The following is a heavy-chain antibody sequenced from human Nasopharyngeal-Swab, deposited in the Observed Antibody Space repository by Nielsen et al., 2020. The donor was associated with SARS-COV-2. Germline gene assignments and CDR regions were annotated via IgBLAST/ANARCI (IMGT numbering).Heavy chain of an antibody. CDR3: TTYSSGWL. Sequence: GESLKISCATSGFTFSKAWMSWVRQAPGKGPEWVGRMKSRAAGGTTDYAAPVIGRFPVSRDDSESTLYLQMSSLKTEDTAVYYCTTYSSGWLWGKGTTVTVSS. CDR1: GFTFSKAW. CDR2: MKSRAAGGTT. D-gene: IGHD6-19*01. V-gene: IGHV3-15*01. J-gene: IGHJ6*04.